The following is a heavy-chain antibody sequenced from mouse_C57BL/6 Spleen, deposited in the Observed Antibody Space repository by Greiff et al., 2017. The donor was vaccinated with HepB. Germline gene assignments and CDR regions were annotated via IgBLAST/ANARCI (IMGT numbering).Heavy chain of an antibody. CDR1: GYAFSSYW. CDR2: IYPGDGDT. CDR3: ASLGALKLGRDCDY. V-gene: IGHV1-80*01. D-gene: IGHD4-1*01. J-gene: IGHJ2*01. Sequence: QVQLQQSGAELVKPGASVKISCKASGYAFSSYWMNWVKQRPGKGLEWIGQIYPGDGDTNYNGKFKGKATLTADKSSSTAYMQLSSLTSEDSAVYFCASLGALKLGRDCDYWGQGTTLTVSS.